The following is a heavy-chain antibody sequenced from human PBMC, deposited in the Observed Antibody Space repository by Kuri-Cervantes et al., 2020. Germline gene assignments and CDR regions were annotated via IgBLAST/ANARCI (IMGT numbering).Heavy chain of an antibody. CDR3: VRDWD. V-gene: IGHV3-48*01. CDR2: ISSSSTTI. J-gene: IGHJ1*01. Sequence: SLKISCAASGFTFSTYSMNWVRQAPGKGLEWVSYISSSSTTIYYADSVKGRFTVSRDNAKNSLFLQMNSLRADDTAVYYCVRDWDWGQGSLVTVSS. CDR1: GFTFSTYS. D-gene: IGHD3-16*01.